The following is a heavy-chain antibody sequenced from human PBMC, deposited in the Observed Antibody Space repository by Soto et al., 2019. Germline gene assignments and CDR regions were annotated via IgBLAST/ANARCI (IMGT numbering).Heavy chain of an antibody. CDR2: ISRSSSTI. V-gene: IGHV3-48*02. J-gene: IGHJ6*02. Sequence: EVQLVESGGGLVQPGGSLRLSCAASGFTFSSYSMNWVRQAPGKGLEWVSYISRSSSTIYYADSVKGRFTISRDNAKNSLYLQMNSLRDEDTAVYYCARDKNDFWSGSLYYYYYGMDVWGQGTTVTVSS. CDR1: GFTFSSYS. D-gene: IGHD3-3*01. CDR3: ARDKNDFWSGSLYYYYYGMDV.